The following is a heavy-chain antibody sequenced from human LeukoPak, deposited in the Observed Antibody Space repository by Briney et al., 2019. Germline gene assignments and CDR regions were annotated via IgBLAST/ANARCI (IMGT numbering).Heavy chain of an antibody. CDR1: GFTFDDYA. Sequence: GGSLRLSCAASGFTFDDYAMHWVRQAPGKGLEWVSGISWNSGSIGYADSVKGRFTISRDNAKNSLYLQMNSLRAEDTALYYCAKSSEPSGSYLENWFDPWGQGTLVAVSS. V-gene: IGHV3-9*01. CDR2: ISWNSGSI. CDR3: AKSSEPSGSYLENWFDP. J-gene: IGHJ5*02. D-gene: IGHD3-10*01.